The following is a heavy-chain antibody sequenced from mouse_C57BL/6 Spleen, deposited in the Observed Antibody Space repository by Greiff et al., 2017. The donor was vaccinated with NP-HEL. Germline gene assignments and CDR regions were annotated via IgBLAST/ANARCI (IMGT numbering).Heavy chain of an antibody. CDR1: GFTFTDYY. CDR2: ISNKANGYTT. CDR3: ARDWGYDVKDAMDY. D-gene: IGHD2-2*01. Sequence: EVMLVESGGGLVQPGGSLSLSCAASGFTFTDYYMSWVRQPPGKALEWLGFISNKANGYTTEYSASVKGRFTISRDNSQSILYLQRNALRAEDSATYYCARDWGYDVKDAMDYWGQGTSVTVSS. V-gene: IGHV7-3*01. J-gene: IGHJ4*01.